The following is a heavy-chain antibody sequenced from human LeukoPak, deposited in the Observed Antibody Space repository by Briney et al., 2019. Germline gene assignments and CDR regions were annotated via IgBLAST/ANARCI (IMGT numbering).Heavy chain of an antibody. Sequence: SETLSLTCTVSGGSISSYYWSWIRQPPGKGLEWIGYIYYSGSTNYNPSLKSRVTISVDTSKNQFSLKLSSVTAADTAVYYRRAEGGKKYYFDYWGQGTLVTVSS. CDR1: GGSISSYY. CDR3: RAEGGKKYYFDY. V-gene: IGHV4-59*01. D-gene: IGHD1-1*01. CDR2: IYYSGST. J-gene: IGHJ4*02.